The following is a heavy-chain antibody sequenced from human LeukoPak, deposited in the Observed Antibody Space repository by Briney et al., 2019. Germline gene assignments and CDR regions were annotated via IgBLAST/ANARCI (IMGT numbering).Heavy chain of an antibody. CDR1: GGTFSSYA. CDR2: IIPIFGTA. Sequence: SVKVSCKAPGGTFSSYAISWVRQAPGQGLEWMGGIIPIFGTANYAQKFQGRVTITTDESTSTAYIELSSLRSEDTAVYYCATRGGYYGDRYYFDYWGQGTLVTVSS. V-gene: IGHV1-69*05. CDR3: ATRGGYYGDRYYFDY. J-gene: IGHJ4*02. D-gene: IGHD4-17*01.